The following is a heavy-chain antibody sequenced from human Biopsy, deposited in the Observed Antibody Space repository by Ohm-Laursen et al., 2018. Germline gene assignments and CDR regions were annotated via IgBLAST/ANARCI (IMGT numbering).Heavy chain of an antibody. V-gene: IGHV4-59*01. CDR2: IYYTGNT. Sequence: SDTLSLTCTVSGDSISTYYWSWIRQPPGKGLQWIGYIYYTGNTDYNPSLQSRVTISVDTSKNHFSPRLRSMTPADTAMYYCARDRGYYSDRTVPGYFDLWGRGTLVTVSS. J-gene: IGHJ2*01. CDR1: GDSISTYY. D-gene: IGHD3-22*01. CDR3: ARDRGYYSDRTVPGYFDL.